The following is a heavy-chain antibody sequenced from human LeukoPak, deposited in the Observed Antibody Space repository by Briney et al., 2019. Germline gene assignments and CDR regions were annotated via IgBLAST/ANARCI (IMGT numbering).Heavy chain of an antibody. CDR1: RFTFSNYG. Sequence: PGGSLRLSCAASRFTFSNYGMHWVRQAPGKGLEWMAFIRYDGSYKYYADSVKGRFTISRDNSKNTLYLQMNSLRAEDTAVYYCARPIQLWANWFDPWGQGTLVTVSS. D-gene: IGHD5-18*01. V-gene: IGHV3-30*02. J-gene: IGHJ5*02. CDR3: ARPIQLWANWFDP. CDR2: IRYDGSYK.